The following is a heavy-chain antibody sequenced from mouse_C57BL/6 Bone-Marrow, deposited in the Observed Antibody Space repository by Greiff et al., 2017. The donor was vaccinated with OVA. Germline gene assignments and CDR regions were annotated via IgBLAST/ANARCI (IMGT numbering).Heavy chain of an antibody. J-gene: IGHJ1*03. V-gene: IGHV5-15*01. D-gene: IGHD3-3*01. Sequence: DVKLVESGGGLVQPGGSLKLSCAASGFTFSDYGMAWVRQAPRKGPEWVAFISNLAYSIYYADTVTGRFTISRENAKNTLYLEMSSLVYEDTAVYYCGRHDGDDWYFDVWGTGTTVTVSS. CDR1: GFTFSDYG. CDR2: ISNLAYSI. CDR3: GRHDGDDWYFDV.